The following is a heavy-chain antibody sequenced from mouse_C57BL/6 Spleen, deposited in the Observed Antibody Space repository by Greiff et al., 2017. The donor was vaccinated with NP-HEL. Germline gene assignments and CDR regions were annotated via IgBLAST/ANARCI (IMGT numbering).Heavy chain of an antibody. J-gene: IGHJ1*03. Sequence: EVKLMESGGGLVKPGGSLKLSCAASGFTFSSYAMSWVRQTPEKRLEWVATISAGGSYTYYPENVKGRFTLSRDNAENNQDRQMSHLNSEDTARYYGARDRTTEGDFDVWGTGTTVTVSS. CDR1: GFTFSSYA. D-gene: IGHD1-1*01. V-gene: IGHV5-4*01. CDR2: ISAGGSYT. CDR3: ARDRTTEGDFDV.